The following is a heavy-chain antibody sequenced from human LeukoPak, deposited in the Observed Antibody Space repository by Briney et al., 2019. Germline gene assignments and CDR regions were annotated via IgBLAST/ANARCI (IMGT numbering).Heavy chain of an antibody. V-gene: IGHV4-39*02. J-gene: IGHJ1*01. D-gene: IGHD1-1*01. CDR3: ARLITTSGPEQYFQR. Sequence: SETLSLTCTVSGGSISSSSYYWGWIRQPPGKGLEWIGSIYYSGSTYYNPSLKSRVTISVDTTRNDFSLTLTSVTAADTAVYYCARLITTSGPEQYFQRWGQGSLVTVSS. CDR1: GGSISSSSYY. CDR2: IYYSGST.